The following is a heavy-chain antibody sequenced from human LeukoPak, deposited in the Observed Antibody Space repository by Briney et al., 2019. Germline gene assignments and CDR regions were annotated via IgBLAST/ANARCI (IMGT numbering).Heavy chain of an antibody. V-gene: IGHV1-69*13. J-gene: IGHJ4*02. CDR1: GYTFTSYG. Sequence: GASVTVSCTASGYTFTSYGISWVRQAPGQGLEWMGGIIPIFGTANYAQKFQGRVTITADESTSTAYMELSSLRSEDTAVYYCARANYDYVWGSYSTFDYWGQGTLVTVSS. CDR2: IIPIFGTA. CDR3: ARANYDYVWGSYSTFDY. D-gene: IGHD3-16*01.